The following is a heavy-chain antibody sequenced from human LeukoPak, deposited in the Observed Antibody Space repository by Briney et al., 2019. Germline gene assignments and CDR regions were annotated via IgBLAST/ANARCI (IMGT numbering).Heavy chain of an antibody. CDR3: AKVMTRTMVRGVPPSDY. CDR1: GFTFSSYA. V-gene: IGHV3-23*01. J-gene: IGHJ4*02. Sequence: GGSLRLSCAASGFTFSSYAMSWLRQAPGKGLEWVSAISGSGGSTYYADSVKGRFTISRDNTKKTLYLQMNSLRAEDTAVYYCAKVMTRTMVRGVPPSDYWGQGTLVTVSS. D-gene: IGHD3-10*01. CDR2: ISGSGGST.